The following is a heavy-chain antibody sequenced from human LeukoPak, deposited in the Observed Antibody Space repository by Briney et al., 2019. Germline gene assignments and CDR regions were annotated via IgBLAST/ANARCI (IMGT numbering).Heavy chain of an antibody. D-gene: IGHD5-18*01. J-gene: IGHJ3*02. CDR1: GFTFSSYA. V-gene: IGHV3-23*01. Sequence: GGSLRLSCAASGFTFSSYAMSWVRQAPGKGLEWVSAISGSGGSTYYADSVKGRFTISRDNSKNTLYLQMNSLRAEDAAVYYCAKVLGIQLWLDAFDIWGQGTMVTVSS. CDR2: ISGSGGST. CDR3: AKVLGIQLWLDAFDI.